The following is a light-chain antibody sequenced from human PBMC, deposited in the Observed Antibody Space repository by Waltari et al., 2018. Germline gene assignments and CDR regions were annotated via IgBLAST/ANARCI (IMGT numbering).Light chain of an antibody. CDR1: SSDVGGYTS. J-gene: IGLJ2*01. CDR3: SSYAGSNNLV. CDR2: EVN. Sequence: QSALTPPPSASGSPGQSVTLSCTGPSSDVGGYTSVPWYQHHPGKAPKLMIYEVNKRPSGVPDRFSGSKSGNTASLTVSGLQAEDEADYYCSSYAGSNNLVFGGGTKLTVL. V-gene: IGLV2-8*01.